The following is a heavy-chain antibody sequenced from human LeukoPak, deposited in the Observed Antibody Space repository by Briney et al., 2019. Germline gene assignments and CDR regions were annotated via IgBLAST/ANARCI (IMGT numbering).Heavy chain of an antibody. Sequence: PGASLRLSCAASGFTFDDYAMHWVRQGPGKSLEWVSLISGDASSTKYADSVKGRFAISRDNSKNTLYLQMNTLRAEDTAVYYCAKDVSWNWFDPWGQGTLVTVSS. J-gene: IGHJ5*02. CDR3: AKDVSWNWFDP. V-gene: IGHV3-43*02. CDR2: ISGDASST. CDR1: GFTFDDYA.